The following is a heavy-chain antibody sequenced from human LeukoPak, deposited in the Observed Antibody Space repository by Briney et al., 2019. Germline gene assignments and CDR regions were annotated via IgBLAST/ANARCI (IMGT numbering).Heavy chain of an antibody. Sequence: PSQTLSLTCAVSGGSISSGGYSWSWIRQPPGKGLEWIGYIYHSGSTYYNPSLKSRVTISVDRSKNQFSLKLSSVTAADTAVYYCARKNPRWLQFHYWGQGTLVTVSS. CDR2: IYHSGST. J-gene: IGHJ4*02. V-gene: IGHV4-30-2*01. D-gene: IGHD5-12*01. CDR3: ARKNPRWLQFHY. CDR1: GGSISSGGYS.